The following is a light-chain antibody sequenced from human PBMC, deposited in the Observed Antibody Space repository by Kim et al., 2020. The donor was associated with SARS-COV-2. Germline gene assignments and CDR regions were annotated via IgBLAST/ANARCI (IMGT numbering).Light chain of an antibody. CDR2: RNN. CDR3: SAWDYSVSAWV. J-gene: IGLJ3*02. V-gene: IGLV10-54*01. CDR1: SNNVGNEG. Sequence: QTATITCTGDSNNVGNEGAAWLQEHQGHPPKHLFYRNNNRPSGISERLSASRSGNTASLTITGLQPEDEADYYCSAWDYSVSAWVFGGGTQLTVL.